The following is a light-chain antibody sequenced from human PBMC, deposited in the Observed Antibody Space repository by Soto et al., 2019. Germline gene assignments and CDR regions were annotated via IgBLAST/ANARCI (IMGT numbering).Light chain of an antibody. J-gene: IGLJ2*01. V-gene: IGLV2-14*03. CDR2: DVN. CDR1: SSDIGTYHY. CDR3: SSYTDSSTVI. Sequence: QSALTQPASVSGSPGQLITISCTGTSSDIGTYHYVSWYQQYPGKAPKLIIFDVNSRPSGVSERFLGSKSGNTAPLAVSGLQAEDEADYYCSSYTDSSTVIFGGGTKLTVL.